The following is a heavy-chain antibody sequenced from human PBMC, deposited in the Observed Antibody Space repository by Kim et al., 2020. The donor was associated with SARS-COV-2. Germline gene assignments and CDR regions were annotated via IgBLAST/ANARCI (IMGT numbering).Heavy chain of an antibody. CDR1: GGSISSYS. V-gene: IGHV4-59*01. Sequence: SETLSRTCTVSGGSISSYSWSWIRQPPGKRLEWIGYTYYSGSTNYNPSLKSRVTISVDTSKNQFSLKLSSVTAADTAVYYCARDRIGYCSGTSCSLHFDYWGQGTLVTVSS. CDR3: ARDRIGYCSGTSCSLHFDY. CDR2: TYYSGST. J-gene: IGHJ4*02. D-gene: IGHD2-2*01.